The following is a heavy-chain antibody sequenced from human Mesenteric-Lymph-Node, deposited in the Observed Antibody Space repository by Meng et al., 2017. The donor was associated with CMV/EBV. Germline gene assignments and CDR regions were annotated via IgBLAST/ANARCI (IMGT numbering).Heavy chain of an antibody. J-gene: IGHJ4*02. CDR2: SNSDGSST. CDR1: GFTFSNYW. Sequence: GESLKISCAASGFTFSNYWMHWVRQAPGKGLVWVSRSNSDGSSTSYADSVKGRFTISRDNAKNTLYLQMNSLRAEDTAVYYCARDMTTVNLDYWGQGTLVTVSS. D-gene: IGHD4-11*01. V-gene: IGHV3-74*01. CDR3: ARDMTTVNLDY.